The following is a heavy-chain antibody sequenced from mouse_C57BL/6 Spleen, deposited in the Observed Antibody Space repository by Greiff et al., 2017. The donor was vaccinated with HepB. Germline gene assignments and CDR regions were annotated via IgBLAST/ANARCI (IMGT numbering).Heavy chain of an antibody. J-gene: IGHJ4*01. CDR3: ARSPIRNYAMDY. V-gene: IGHV1-55*01. CDR2: IYPGSGST. CDR1: GYTFTSYW. D-gene: IGHD2-4*01. Sequence: QVQLQQSGAELVKPGASVKMSCKASGYTFTSYWITWVKQRPGQGLEWIGDIYPGSGSTNYNEKFKSKATLTVDTSSSTAYMQLSSLTSEDSAVYYCARSPIRNYAMDYWGQGTSVTVSS.